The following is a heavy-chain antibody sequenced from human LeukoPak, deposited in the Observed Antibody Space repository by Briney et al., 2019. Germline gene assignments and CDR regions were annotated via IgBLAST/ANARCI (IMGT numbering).Heavy chain of an antibody. Sequence: ASVKVSCKASGYTFSIYGISWVRQAPGQGLEWMGWISPYNGKTNSAQKVQGRVTMTTDTSTTTTYMELRSLRSDDTAVYYCSRGEKIAVGGRDYFDYWGQGTLVTVSS. J-gene: IGHJ4*02. CDR3: SRGEKIAVGGRDYFDY. CDR1: GYTFSIYG. V-gene: IGHV1-18*01. D-gene: IGHD6-19*01. CDR2: ISPYNGKT.